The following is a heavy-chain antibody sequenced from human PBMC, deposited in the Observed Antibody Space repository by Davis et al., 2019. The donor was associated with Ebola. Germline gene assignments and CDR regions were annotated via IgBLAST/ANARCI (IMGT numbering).Heavy chain of an antibody. CDR2: INNDGNTA. D-gene: IGHD3-3*01. CDR1: GFTFSSYG. V-gene: IGHV3-74*01. Sequence: HTGGSLRLSCAASGFTFSSYGMHWVRQAPGKGLVWVSRINNDGNTATYADSVKGRFSISRDNNKNSLYLQMDSLRAEDTALYYCAKGALRFSEWPYYYYGLDVWGQGTTVTVSS. CDR3: AKGALRFSEWPYYYYGLDV. J-gene: IGHJ6*02.